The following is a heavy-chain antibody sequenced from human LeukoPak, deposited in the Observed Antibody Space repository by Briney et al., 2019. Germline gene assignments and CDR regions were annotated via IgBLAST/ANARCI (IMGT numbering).Heavy chain of an antibody. Sequence: SETLSLTCTVSGGSISSSSYYWGWIRQPPGKGLEWIGSIYYSGSTYYNPSLKSRVTISVDTSKNQFSLKLSSVTAADTAVCYCASIPARSYSNYVLVDYYYYGMDVWGQGTTVTVSS. CDR1: GGSISSSSYY. J-gene: IGHJ6*02. D-gene: IGHD4-11*01. V-gene: IGHV4-39*01. CDR2: IYYSGST. CDR3: ASIPARSYSNYVLVDYYYYGMDV.